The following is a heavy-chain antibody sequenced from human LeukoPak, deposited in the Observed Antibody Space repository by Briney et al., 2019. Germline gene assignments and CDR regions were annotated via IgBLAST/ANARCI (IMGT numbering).Heavy chain of an antibody. D-gene: IGHD6-13*01. CDR1: GFTFSSYA. Sequence: TGGSLRLSCAASGFTFSSYAMSWVRQAPGKGLEWVSAISGSGGSTYYADSVKGRLTISRDNSKNTLYLQMNSLRAEDTAVYYCAKAWGPSYSSSWYDYYFDYWGQGTLVTVSS. CDR3: AKAWGPSYSSSWYDYYFDY. V-gene: IGHV3-23*01. J-gene: IGHJ4*02. CDR2: ISGSGGST.